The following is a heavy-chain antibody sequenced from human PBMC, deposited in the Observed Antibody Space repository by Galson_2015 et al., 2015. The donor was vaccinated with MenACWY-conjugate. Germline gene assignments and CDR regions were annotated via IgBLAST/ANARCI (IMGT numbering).Heavy chain of an antibody. CDR1: GFTFSRYG. CDR2: ISGSGGST. Sequence: SLRLSCAASGFTFSRYGMSWVRQAPGKGLEWVSGISGSGGSTYYADSVKGRFTISRGNSKNTLYLQMNSLRAEDTAVYYCAKGWGDMVTFDYWGQGTLVTVSS. D-gene: IGHD5-18*01. CDR3: AKGWGDMVTFDY. V-gene: IGHV3-23*01. J-gene: IGHJ4*02.